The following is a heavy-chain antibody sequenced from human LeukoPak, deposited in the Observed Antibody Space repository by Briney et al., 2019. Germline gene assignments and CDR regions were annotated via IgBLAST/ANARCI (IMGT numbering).Heavy chain of an antibody. Sequence: PSETLSLTCTVSGGSISDYYWSWIRQPPGKGLEWIGWIFGSGSSNYNPSLKSRLTISVDTSKNQFSLKLTSVTAADTAVYYCARGGKATVVTMWGQGILVTVSS. J-gene: IGHJ4*02. CDR2: IFGSGSS. D-gene: IGHD4-23*01. V-gene: IGHV4-59*12. CDR3: ARGGKATVVTM. CDR1: GGSISDYY.